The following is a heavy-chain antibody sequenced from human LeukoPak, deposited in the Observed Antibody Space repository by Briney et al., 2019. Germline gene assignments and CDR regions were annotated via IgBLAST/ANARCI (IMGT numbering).Heavy chain of an antibody. CDR3: VKEENPYGSGFDAFDL. Sequence: GGSLRLSCAAFGFTFDNYAMHWVRQAPGKGLEWVSGITWNSGEIDYADSVKGRFTISRDSATKSVYLQMNSLTTEDTALYYCVKEENPYGSGFDAFDLWGQGTMVTVSS. V-gene: IGHV3-9*01. CDR2: ITWNSGEI. CDR1: GFTFDNYA. D-gene: IGHD3-10*01. J-gene: IGHJ3*01.